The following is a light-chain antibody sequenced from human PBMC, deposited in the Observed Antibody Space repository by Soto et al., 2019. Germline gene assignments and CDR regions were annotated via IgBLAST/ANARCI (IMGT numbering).Light chain of an antibody. CDR1: QSIGNY. CDR3: HQYSSWPPGT. V-gene: IGKV3-11*01. CDR2: ATS. Sequence: EVVLTQSPATLSLSPGEGATLSCRASQSIGNYLAWYQQKPGQAPRLLIYATSNRATGIPARFSGSGSGTEFTLTISSLQSEDFALYYCHQYSSWPPGTFGQGTKVYIK. J-gene: IGKJ2*01.